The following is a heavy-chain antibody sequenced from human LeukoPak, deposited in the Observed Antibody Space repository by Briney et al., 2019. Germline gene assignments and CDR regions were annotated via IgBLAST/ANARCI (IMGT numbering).Heavy chain of an antibody. CDR3: AKGYSGSDAFDI. V-gene: IGHV4-38-2*01. D-gene: IGHD2-15*01. Sequence: PSETLSLTRAVSGYSLSSGYYWGWIRQPPGKGLEWIGRIYHSGSTYYNPSLKSPVTISVDTSKNQFSLKLSSVTAADTAVYYCAKGYSGSDAFDIWGQGTMVTVSS. CDR1: GYSLSSGYY. CDR2: IYHSGST. J-gene: IGHJ3*02.